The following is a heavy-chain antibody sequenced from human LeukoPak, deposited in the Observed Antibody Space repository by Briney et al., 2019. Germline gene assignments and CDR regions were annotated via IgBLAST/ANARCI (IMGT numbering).Heavy chain of an antibody. J-gene: IGHJ5*02. D-gene: IGHD6-13*01. CDR3: AKVYYSSSWSPLPFDP. Sequence: VGSLRLSCAASGFTFSSYAMSWVRQAPGKGLEWVSNIGVSGGSTFYADSVRGRFTISRDNSKNTLYLQMNSLRAEDSAVYYCAKVYYSSSWSPLPFDPWGQGTLVTVSS. CDR1: GFTFSSYA. CDR2: IGVSGGST. V-gene: IGHV3-23*01.